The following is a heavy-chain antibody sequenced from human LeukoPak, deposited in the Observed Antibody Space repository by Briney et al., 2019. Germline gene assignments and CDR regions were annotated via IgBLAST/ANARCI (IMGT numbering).Heavy chain of an antibody. CDR2: IIPIFGTA. CDR3: ARGLQYQLLKALGYYYMDV. Sequence: ASVKVSCKASGGTFSSYAISCVRQAPGQGLEWMGGIIPIFGTANYAQKFQGRVTITTDESTSTAYMELSSLTADDTAVYYCARGLQYQLLKALGYYYMDVWGEGTTVTVSS. V-gene: IGHV1-69*05. CDR1: GGTFSSYA. D-gene: IGHD2-2*01. J-gene: IGHJ6*03.